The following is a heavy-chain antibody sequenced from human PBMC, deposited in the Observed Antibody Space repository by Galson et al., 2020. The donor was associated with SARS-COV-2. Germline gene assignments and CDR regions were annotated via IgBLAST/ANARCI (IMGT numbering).Heavy chain of an antibody. D-gene: IGHD3-22*01. V-gene: IGHV3-74*01. CDR2: IHRDGSIT. CDR1: GFTLTNYW. Sequence: GESLKISCAVSGFTLTNYWMHWVRQAPGKGLVWVSGIHRDGSITNYADSVKGRFTISRDNSKNTLYLQMRSLRAEDTAVYYCVKDLYYDNNGDDSWGQGTLVTVSS. J-gene: IGHJ4*02. CDR3: VKDLYYDNNGDDS.